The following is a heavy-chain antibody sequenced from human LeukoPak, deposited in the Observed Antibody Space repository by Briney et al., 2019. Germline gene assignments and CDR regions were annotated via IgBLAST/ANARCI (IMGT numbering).Heavy chain of an antibody. CDR2: ISGSGGTT. J-gene: IGHJ4*02. Sequence: GGSLRLSCAASAFTFSSYTMNWVRQAPGKGLEWVSAISGSGGTTFYADSVKGRFTISRDNSKNTLYLQVNSLRAADTAIYYCAKVQEMDTILPPFHYWGQGTLVTVSS. D-gene: IGHD5-24*01. CDR1: AFTFSSYT. V-gene: IGHV3-23*01. CDR3: AKVQEMDTILPPFHY.